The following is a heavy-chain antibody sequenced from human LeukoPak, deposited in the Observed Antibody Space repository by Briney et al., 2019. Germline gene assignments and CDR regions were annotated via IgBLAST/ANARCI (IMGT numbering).Heavy chain of an antibody. CDR3: ARESGSGSRGFDY. J-gene: IGHJ4*02. V-gene: IGHV3-66*01. D-gene: IGHD3-10*01. Sequence: GGSLRLSCAASGFTVSSIYMNWVRQAPGKGLEWVSVIYTGGGTYYADSVKDRFTISRGNSKNTLYLQMNSLRAEDTAVYYCARESGSGSRGFDYWGQGTLVTVSS. CDR2: IYTGGGT. CDR1: GFTVSSIY.